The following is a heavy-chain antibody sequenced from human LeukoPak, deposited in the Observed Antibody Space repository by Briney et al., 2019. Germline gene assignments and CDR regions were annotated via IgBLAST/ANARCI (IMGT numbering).Heavy chain of an antibody. CDR2: IYYSGST. V-gene: IGHV4-59*01. D-gene: IGHD6-19*01. CDR1: GGSISSYY. J-gene: IGHJ5*02. CDR3: ARSSEQWLPACWFDP. Sequence: SETLSLTCTVSGGSISSYYWSWIRQPPGKGLEWIGYIYYSGSTNYNPSLKSRVTISVDTSKNQFSLKLSSVTAADTAVYYCARSSEQWLPACWFDPWGQGTLVTVSS.